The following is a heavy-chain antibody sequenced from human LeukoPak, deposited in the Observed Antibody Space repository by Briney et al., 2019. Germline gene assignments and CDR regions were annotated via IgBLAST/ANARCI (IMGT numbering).Heavy chain of an antibody. CDR2: ISYDGSNK. Sequence: GGSLRLSCAASGFTFSSYGMHWVRQAPGKGLEWVAVISYDGSNKYYADSVKGRFTISRDNSKTTLFLQMNSLGAEDTAVYYCARNYYDSSGYYLTGFDYWGQGTLVTVSS. J-gene: IGHJ4*02. D-gene: IGHD3-22*01. V-gene: IGHV3-30*03. CDR1: GFTFSSYG. CDR3: ARNYYDSSGYYLTGFDY.